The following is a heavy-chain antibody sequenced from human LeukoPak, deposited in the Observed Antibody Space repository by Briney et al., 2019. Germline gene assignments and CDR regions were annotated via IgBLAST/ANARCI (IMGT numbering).Heavy chain of an antibody. CDR3: ARGRGVRYSSSWYRYYFDY. V-gene: IGHV4-34*01. CDR1: GGSFSGYY. Sequence: PSETLSLTCAVYGGSFSGYYWSWIRQPPGKGLEWIGEINHSGSTNYNPSLKSRVTISVDTSKNQFSLKLSSVTAADTAVYYCARGRGVRYSSSWYRYYFDYWGQGTLVTVSS. J-gene: IGHJ4*02. D-gene: IGHD6-13*01. CDR2: INHSGST.